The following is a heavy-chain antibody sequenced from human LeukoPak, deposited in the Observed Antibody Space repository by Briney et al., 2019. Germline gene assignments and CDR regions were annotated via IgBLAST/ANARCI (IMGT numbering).Heavy chain of an antibody. CDR1: GYTFTGYY. D-gene: IGHD3-9*01. J-gene: IGHJ4*02. CDR2: INPNSGGT. CDR3: ARGPPQGGLRYFDWTPFDY. Sequence: ASVKVSCKASGYTFTGYYMHWVRQAPGQGLEWMGWINPNSGGTNYAQKFQGRVTMTRDTSISTAYMELSRLRSDDTAVYYCARGPPQGGLRYFDWTPFDYWGQGTLVTVSS. V-gene: IGHV1-2*02.